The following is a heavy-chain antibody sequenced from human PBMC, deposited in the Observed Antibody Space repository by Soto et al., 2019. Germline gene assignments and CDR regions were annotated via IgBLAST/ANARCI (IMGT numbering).Heavy chain of an antibody. Sequence: PGGSLRLSCAASGFTFSSYWMHWVRQVSGKGLVWVSRVYSDGSSTSYADSVKGRFTISRDNAKNTLYLQMNSLRAEDTAVYYCARPMSSGSYFDYWGQGTLVTVS. J-gene: IGHJ4*02. D-gene: IGHD1-26*01. CDR3: ARPMSSGSYFDY. CDR1: GFTFSSYW. V-gene: IGHV3-74*01. CDR2: VYSDGSST.